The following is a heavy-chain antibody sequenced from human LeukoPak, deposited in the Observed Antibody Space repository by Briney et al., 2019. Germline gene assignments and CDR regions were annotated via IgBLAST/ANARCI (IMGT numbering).Heavy chain of an antibody. V-gene: IGHV3-33*01. CDR1: GFTFSSYV. CDR3: ARGGDSSGYYQNFDY. Sequence: PGGTLRLSCAASGFTFSSYVMHWVRQAPGQGLGLVAVIWYDGSNKYYADSVKGRFTISRDNSKNTLYLQMNSLRAENTAMYYCARGGDSSGYYQNFDYWGQGTLVTVSS. D-gene: IGHD3-22*01. CDR2: IWYDGSNK. J-gene: IGHJ4*02.